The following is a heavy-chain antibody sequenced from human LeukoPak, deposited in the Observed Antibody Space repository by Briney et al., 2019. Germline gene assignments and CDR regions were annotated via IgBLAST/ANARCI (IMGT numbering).Heavy chain of an antibody. J-gene: IGHJ5*02. D-gene: IGHD5-18*01. Sequence: ASVKVSCEASGYTFTGYYMHWVRQAPGQGLEWMGWINPNSGGTNYAQKFQGRVTMTRDTSISTAYMELSRLRSDDTAVYYCAREVGYSSSYYWFDPWGQGTLVTVSS. CDR3: AREVGYSSSYYWFDP. CDR1: GYTFTGYY. V-gene: IGHV1-2*02. CDR2: INPNSGGT.